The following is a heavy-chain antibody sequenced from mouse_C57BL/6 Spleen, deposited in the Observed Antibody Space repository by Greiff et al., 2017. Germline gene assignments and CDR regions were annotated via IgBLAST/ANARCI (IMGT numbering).Heavy chain of an antibody. CDR1: GFTFSSYA. Sequence: DVKLVESGGGLVKPGGSLKLSCAASGFTFSSYAMSWVRQTPEKRLEWVATISDGGSYTYYPDNVKGRFTISRDNAKNNLYLQMSHLKSEDTAMYYCAMGGFDYWGQGTTLTVSS. V-gene: IGHV5-4*03. CDR2: ISDGGSYT. D-gene: IGHD2-3*01. J-gene: IGHJ2*01. CDR3: AMGGFDY.